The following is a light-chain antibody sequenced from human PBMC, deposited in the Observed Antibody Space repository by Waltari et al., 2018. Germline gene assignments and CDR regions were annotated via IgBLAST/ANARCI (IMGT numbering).Light chain of an antibody. CDR2: AAS. V-gene: IGKV1-27*01. CDR1: QGIRNN. CDR3: QKYNSAPFT. J-gene: IGKJ3*01. Sequence: DIQMTQSPSSLSASVGDRVTITCRASQGIRNNLAWYQQKPGKVPNILIYAASTLQSEVPSRFRGSGSGTDFTLTISSLKPEDVAIYYCQKYNSAPFTFGPGTKVDIK.